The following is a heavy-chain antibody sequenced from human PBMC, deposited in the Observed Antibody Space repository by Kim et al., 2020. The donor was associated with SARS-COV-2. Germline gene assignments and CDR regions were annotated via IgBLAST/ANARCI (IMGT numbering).Heavy chain of an antibody. J-gene: IGHJ6*02. CDR2: INHSGST. V-gene: IGHV4-34*01. D-gene: IGHD1-26*01. Sequence: SETLSLTCAVYGGSFSGYYWSWIRQPPGKGLEWIGEINHSGSTNYNPSLKSRVTISVDTSKNQFSLKLSSVTAADTAVYYCARGGWELLRPLGMDVWGQGTTVTVSS. CDR1: GGSFSGYY. CDR3: ARGGWELLRPLGMDV.